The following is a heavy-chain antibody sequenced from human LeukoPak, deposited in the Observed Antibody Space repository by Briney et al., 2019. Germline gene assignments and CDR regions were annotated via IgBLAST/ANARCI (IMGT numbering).Heavy chain of an antibody. CDR3: ARVASRDSGSYFDGMDV. CDR1: GFTFSNYI. J-gene: IGHJ6*02. CDR2: ISSSSSYI. V-gene: IGHV3-21*01. D-gene: IGHD1-26*01. Sequence: GGSLRLSCAASGFTFSNYIMNWVRQAPGKGLEWVSSISSSSSYIYYADSVKGRFTISRDNAKNSLYLQMNSLRADDTAVYYCARVASRDSGSYFDGMDVWGQGTTVTVSS.